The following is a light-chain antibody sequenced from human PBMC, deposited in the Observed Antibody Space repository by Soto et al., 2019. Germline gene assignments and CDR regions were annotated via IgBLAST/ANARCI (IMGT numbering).Light chain of an antibody. V-gene: IGLV2-14*03. J-gene: IGLJ1*01. CDR2: DVT. CDR1: SSDVGGYNY. Sequence: QSALNQPASESGSPGQSITISCTGTSSDVGGYNYVSWYQHHPGKAPELMIYDVTNRPSGVSHRFSGSKYGNSASLSISGLQAEDEADYYCSSYTGSSPSYVFGAGTKVTV. CDR3: SSYTGSSPSYV.